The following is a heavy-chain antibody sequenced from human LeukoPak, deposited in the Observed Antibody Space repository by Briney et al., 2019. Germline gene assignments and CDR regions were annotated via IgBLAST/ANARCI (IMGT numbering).Heavy chain of an antibody. V-gene: IGHV1-8*01. CDR3: ARTEQQLVPFDY. J-gene: IGHJ4*02. CDR2: MNPNSGNT. D-gene: IGHD6-13*01. Sequence: ASVKVSCKASGYTFTSYDINWVRQATGQGLEWMGWMNPNSGNTGYAQKFQGRVTMTRNTSISTAYMELSSLRSEDTAVYYCARTEQQLVPFDYWGQGTLVTVSS. CDR1: GYTFTSYD.